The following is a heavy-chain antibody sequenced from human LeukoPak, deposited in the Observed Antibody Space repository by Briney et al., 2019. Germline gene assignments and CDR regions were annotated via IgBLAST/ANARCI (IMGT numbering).Heavy chain of an antibody. Sequence: GASVKVSCKASGGTFSSYAISWVLQAPGQGLEWMGGIIPIFDTTNYAQKFQGRVTITTDESTSTAYMELSSLRSEDTAVYYCARGRDGYKFDYWGQGTLVTVSS. CDR3: ARGRDGYKFDY. V-gene: IGHV1-69*05. D-gene: IGHD5-24*01. CDR1: GGTFSSYA. J-gene: IGHJ4*02. CDR2: IIPIFDTT.